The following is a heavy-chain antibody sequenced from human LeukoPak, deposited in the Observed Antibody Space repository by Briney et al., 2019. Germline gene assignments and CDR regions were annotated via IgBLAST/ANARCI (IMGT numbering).Heavy chain of an antibody. CDR3: ARDSGYCSSTGCYVHYFDY. J-gene: IGHJ4*02. CDR1: GFTFSSYS. CDR2: ISSSSSII. Sequence: GGSLRLSCAASGFTFSSYSMNWVRQAPGKGLEWVSYISSSSSIIYYADSVKGRFTISRDNAKNSLYLQMNSLRAEDTAVYYCARDSGYCSSTGCYVHYFDYWGQGTLVTVSS. D-gene: IGHD2-2*01. V-gene: IGHV3-48*04.